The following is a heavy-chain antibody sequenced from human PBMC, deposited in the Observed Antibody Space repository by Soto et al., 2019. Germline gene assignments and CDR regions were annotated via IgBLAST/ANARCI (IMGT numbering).Heavy chain of an antibody. J-gene: IGHJ4*02. Sequence: QITLKESGPTLVKPTQPLTLTCTFSGFSLSTSGVGVGWIRQPPGKALEWLALIFWDDSKEYSPSLKSRLTTATEPCKKQLVLTKTKTNPGDTATYYFLHKGVGDRILDYWGQGTLVTVYS. D-gene: IGHD3-16*01. V-gene: IGHV2-5*02. CDR3: LHKGVGDRILDY. CDR1: GFSLSTSGVG. CDR2: IFWDDSK.